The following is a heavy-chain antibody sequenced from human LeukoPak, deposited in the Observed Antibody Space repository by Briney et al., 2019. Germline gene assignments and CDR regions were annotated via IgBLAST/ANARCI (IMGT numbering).Heavy chain of an antibody. Sequence: SETLSLTCTVSGGSISSYYWSWIRQPPGKGLEWIGYIFYTGSTNYNPSLESRVTISVDTSKNQFSLKLSSVTAADTAIYYCARYQTGTMFAVWGQGTLVTISS. CDR2: IFYTGST. CDR1: GGSISSYY. J-gene: IGHJ4*02. CDR3: ARYQTGTMFAV. V-gene: IGHV4-59*01. D-gene: IGHD1/OR15-1a*01.